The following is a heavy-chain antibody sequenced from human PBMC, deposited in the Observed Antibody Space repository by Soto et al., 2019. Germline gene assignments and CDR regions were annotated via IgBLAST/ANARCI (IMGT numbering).Heavy chain of an antibody. D-gene: IGHD1-1*01. CDR2: ISAHNGNT. J-gene: IGHJ4*02. CDR3: ARGRYGDY. CDR1: GYGFTTYG. V-gene: IGHV1-18*01. Sequence: QVHLVQSGAEVKKPGASVKVSCKGSGYGFTTYGITWVRQAPGQGLEWMAWISAHNGNTNYAQKVKGRVTGTRDISTSKAYMELRSLRYDDTAVYYCARGRYGDYWGQGALVTVSS.